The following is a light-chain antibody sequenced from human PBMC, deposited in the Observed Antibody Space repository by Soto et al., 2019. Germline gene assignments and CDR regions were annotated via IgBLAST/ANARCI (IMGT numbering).Light chain of an antibody. J-gene: IGKJ1*01. Sequence: EIVMTQSPTTLSVSTGERATLSCRASQSVSTNLAWYQHKPGQAPRLLIYGASTRATGIPARFSGRGSGTEFTLTISSLQSVDFAVYYCQQYDNWPQTFGQGTKV. CDR1: QSVSTN. CDR3: QQYDNWPQT. V-gene: IGKV3-15*01. CDR2: GAS.